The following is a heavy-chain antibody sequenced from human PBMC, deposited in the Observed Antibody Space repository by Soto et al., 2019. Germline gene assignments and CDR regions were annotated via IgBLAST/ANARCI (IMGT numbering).Heavy chain of an antibody. CDR3: AAGTVDTAMVLYYYGMDV. CDR1: GFTFTSSA. CDR2: IVVGSGNT. Sequence: GASVKVSCKASGFTFTSSAVQRVRQARGQRLEWIGWIVVGSGNTNYAQKFQERVTITRDMSTSTAYMELSSLRSEDTAVYYCAAGTVDTAMVLYYYGMDVWGQGTTVTVSS. V-gene: IGHV1-58*01. D-gene: IGHD5-18*01. J-gene: IGHJ6*02.